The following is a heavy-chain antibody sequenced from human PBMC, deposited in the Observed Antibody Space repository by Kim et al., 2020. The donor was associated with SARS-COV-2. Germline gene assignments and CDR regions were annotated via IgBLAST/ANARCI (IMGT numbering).Heavy chain of an antibody. D-gene: IGHD3-10*01. CDR2: ISSSRSYI. Sequence: GGSLRLSCAASGFTFSSYSMNWVRQAPGKGLEWVSSISSSRSYIYYADSVKGRFTISRDNAKNSLYLQMNSLRGEDTAVYYCARGGVYYYGSGSSDDYWGQGTLVTVSS. V-gene: IGHV3-21*01. CDR3: ARGGVYYYGSGSSDDY. J-gene: IGHJ4*02. CDR1: GFTFSSYS.